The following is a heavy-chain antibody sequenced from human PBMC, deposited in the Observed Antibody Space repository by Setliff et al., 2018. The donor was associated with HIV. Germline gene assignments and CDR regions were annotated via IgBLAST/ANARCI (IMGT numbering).Heavy chain of an antibody. CDR3: AREGISGSYFDY. CDR2: INPTSGDT. V-gene: IGHV1-2*06. J-gene: IGHJ4*02. D-gene: IGHD1-26*01. CDR1: GYTLTGYY. Sequence: GASVKVSCKASGYTLTGYYMNWVRQAPGQGLEWMGRINPTSGDTNYAQEFQGRVTMTRDTSISTAYMELSRLKSDDAAVYYCAREGISGSYFDYWGQGTLVTVSS.